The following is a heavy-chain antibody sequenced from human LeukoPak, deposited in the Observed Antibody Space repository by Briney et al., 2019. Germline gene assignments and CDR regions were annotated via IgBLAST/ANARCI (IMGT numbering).Heavy chain of an antibody. CDR3: ARVWYRRHSYGATELRYYFDY. V-gene: IGHV1-2*02. D-gene: IGHD4/OR15-4a*01. Sequence: ASVKVSCKASGYTFTGYYMHWVRQAPGQGLEWMGWINPNSGGTNYAQKFQGRVTMTRDTSITTAYMDLRRLRSDDTAMYYCARVWYRRHSYGATELRYYFDYWGQGTLVTVSS. J-gene: IGHJ4*02. CDR1: GYTFTGYY. CDR2: INPNSGGT.